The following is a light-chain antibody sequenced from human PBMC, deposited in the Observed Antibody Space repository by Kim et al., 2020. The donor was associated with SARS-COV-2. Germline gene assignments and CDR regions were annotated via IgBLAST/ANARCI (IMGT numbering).Light chain of an antibody. V-gene: IGLV2-11*01. CDR2: DVS. CDR3: CSYAGSYTSYV. CDR1: SSDVGGSNY. Sequence: QSVTISCTGTSSDVGGSNYVSWYQQHPGKAPKLMIYDVSKRPSGVPDRFSGSKSGNTASLTISGLQAEDEADYYCCSYAGSYTSYVFGTGTKVTVL. J-gene: IGLJ1*01.